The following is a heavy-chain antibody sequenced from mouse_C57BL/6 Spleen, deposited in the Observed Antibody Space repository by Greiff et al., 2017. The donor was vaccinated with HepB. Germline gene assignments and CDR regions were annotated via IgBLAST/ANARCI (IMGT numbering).Heavy chain of an antibody. V-gene: IGHV1-15*01. CDR1: GYTFTDYE. J-gene: IGHJ3*01. CDR3: TGYYGRSDVGWFAY. D-gene: IGHD1-1*01. Sequence: QVQLQQSGAELVRPGASVTLSCKASGYTFTDYEMHWVKQTPVHGLEWIGAIDPETGGTAYNQKFKGKAILTADKSSSKAYMELRSLPSEDSAVYYCTGYYGRSDVGWFAYWGQGTLVTVSA. CDR2: IDPETGGT.